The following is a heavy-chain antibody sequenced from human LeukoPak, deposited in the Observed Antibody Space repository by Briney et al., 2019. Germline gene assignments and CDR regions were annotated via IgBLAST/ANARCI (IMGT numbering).Heavy chain of an antibody. CDR1: GFTFSSYV. J-gene: IGHJ4*02. D-gene: IGHD3-10*01. CDR3: ARSSIASGSNFDY. V-gene: IGHV3-30*04. CDR2: ISYDGSNE. Sequence: PGGSLRLSCAASGFTFSSYVMHWVRQAPGKGLEWVAIISYDGSNEYYADSVKGRFTISRDNSKNTLYLQMNSLRAADTAVYYCARSSIASGSNFDYWGQGTLVTVSS.